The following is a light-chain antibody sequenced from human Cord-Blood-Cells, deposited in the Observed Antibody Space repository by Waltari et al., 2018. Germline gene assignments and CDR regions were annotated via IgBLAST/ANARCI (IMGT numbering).Light chain of an antibody. CDR3: CSYAGSSTWV. Sequence: QSALPQPASVSGSPGQSITISCLGTSSDVGRYNLASWYQQHPGKAPKLMIYEGSKRPSGVSNRFSGSKSGNTASLTISGLQAEDEADYYCCSYAGSSTWVFGGGTKLTVL. V-gene: IGLV2-23*01. J-gene: IGLJ3*02. CDR1: SSDVGRYNL. CDR2: EGS.